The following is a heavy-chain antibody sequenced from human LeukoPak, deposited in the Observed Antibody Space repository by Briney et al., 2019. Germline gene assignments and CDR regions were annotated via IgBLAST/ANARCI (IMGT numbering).Heavy chain of an antibody. J-gene: IGHJ4*02. CDR1: GGSFSGYY. CDR2: INHSGST. D-gene: IGHD3-9*01. Sequence: SEPRSLTCAVNGGSFSGYYWSWIRQPPGKGLEWIGEINHSGSTNYNPSLKSRVTISVDTSKNQFSLKLSSVTAADTAVYYCARGPDERTIRYFDWLYNYWGQGTLVTVSS. V-gene: IGHV4-34*01. CDR3: ARGPDERTIRYFDWLYNY.